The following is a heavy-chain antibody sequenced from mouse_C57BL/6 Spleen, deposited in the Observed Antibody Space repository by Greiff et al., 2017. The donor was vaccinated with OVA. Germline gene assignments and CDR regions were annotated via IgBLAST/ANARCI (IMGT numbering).Heavy chain of an antibody. Sequence: QVHVKQPGAELVKPGASVKLSCKASGYTFTSYWMHWVKQRPGQGLEWIGMIHPNSGSTNYNEKFKSKATLTVDKSSSTAYMQLSSLTSEDSAVYYCARHVTTVVAFDYWGQGTTLTVSS. J-gene: IGHJ2*01. CDR2: IHPNSGST. CDR3: ARHVTTVVAFDY. V-gene: IGHV1-64*01. CDR1: GYTFTSYW. D-gene: IGHD1-1*01.